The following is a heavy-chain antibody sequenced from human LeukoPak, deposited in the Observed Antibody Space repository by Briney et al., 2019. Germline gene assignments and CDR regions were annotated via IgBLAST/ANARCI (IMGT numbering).Heavy chain of an antibody. V-gene: IGHV3-23*01. Sequence: GGSLRLSCAAYGFTFSTSAMSWVRQAPGKGLEWVSAISGSVGSTYYEDSVKGRFTISRDNSKNTLYLQMSSLRAEVRSVEYCAKSQVTMVRGVSYSYYYGMDVWGQGTTVTVSS. CDR3: AKSQVTMVRGVSYSYYYGMDV. J-gene: IGHJ6*02. CDR1: GFTFSTSA. CDR2: ISGSVGST. D-gene: IGHD3-10*01.